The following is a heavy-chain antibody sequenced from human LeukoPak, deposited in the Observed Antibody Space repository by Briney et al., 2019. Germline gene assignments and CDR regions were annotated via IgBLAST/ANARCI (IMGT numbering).Heavy chain of an antibody. J-gene: IGHJ4*02. D-gene: IGHD6-13*01. CDR3: AKNLIAAAGWRGSH. Sequence: GGSLRLSCAASGFTVSSNYMSWVRQAPGKGLEWVSVIYSGGSTYYADSVKGRFTISRDNSKNTLYLQMNSLRAEDTAVYYCAKNLIAAAGWRGSHWGQGTLVTVSS. CDR1: GFTVSSNY. CDR2: IYSGGST. V-gene: IGHV3-53*01.